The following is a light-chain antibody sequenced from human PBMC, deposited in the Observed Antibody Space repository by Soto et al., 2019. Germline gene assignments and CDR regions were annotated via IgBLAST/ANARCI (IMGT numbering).Light chain of an antibody. V-gene: IGLV1-40*01. CDR2: DNT. Sequence: QSVLTQPPSVSGAPGERVTISCTGSSSDIGAGYRVRWYQQVPGTAPKLLIYDNTNRPSGFSVRFSGSKSGTSAPLAISGLAAEDEADDYCQSFDKYLSAVVFGGGTKVTV. CDR1: SSDIGAGYR. J-gene: IGLJ2*01. CDR3: QSFDKYLSAVV.